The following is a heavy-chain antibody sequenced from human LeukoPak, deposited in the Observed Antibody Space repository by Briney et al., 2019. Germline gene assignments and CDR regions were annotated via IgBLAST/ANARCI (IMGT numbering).Heavy chain of an antibody. CDR3: ARGNTRKVDTAMALYGYLPY. D-gene: IGHD5-18*01. Sequence: PGRSLRLSCAASGFTFSSYGMHWVRQAPGKGLEWVAVIWNDGSNKYYADSVKGRFTISRDNSKNALYLQMNGLRAEDTAVYYCARGNTRKVDTAMALYGYLPYWGQGTLVTVSS. J-gene: IGHJ4*02. V-gene: IGHV3-33*01. CDR2: IWNDGSNK. CDR1: GFTFSSYG.